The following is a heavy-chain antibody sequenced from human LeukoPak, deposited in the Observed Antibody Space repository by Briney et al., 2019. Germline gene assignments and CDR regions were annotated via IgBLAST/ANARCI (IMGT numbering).Heavy chain of an antibody. J-gene: IGHJ4*02. Sequence: SVEVSCKVAGYIFKEVSMHWVRQAPGQGLEWMGGVLPMSGTANYAQKFQGRVTITADESTNTANMELRSLRPEDTALYYCASVGYRVGQTERINDSWGQGTLVTVSS. D-gene: IGHD3-16*02. CDR3: ASVGYRVGQTERINDS. CDR1: GYIFKEVS. CDR2: VLPMSGTA. V-gene: IGHV1-69*13.